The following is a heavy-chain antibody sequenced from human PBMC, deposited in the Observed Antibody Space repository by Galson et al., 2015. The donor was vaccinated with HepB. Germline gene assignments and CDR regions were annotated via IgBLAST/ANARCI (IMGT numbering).Heavy chain of an antibody. CDR2: IKQDGSEN. D-gene: IGHD2-15*01. V-gene: IGHV3-7*03. CDR1: GFTFGSYW. CDR3: AKGGLGYCSGGSCYSLDS. Sequence: SLRLSCAASGFTFGSYWMSWVRQAPGKGLEWVANIKQDGSENYYVDSVKGRFTISRDNAKNSLYLQMNSLRAEDTAVYYCAKGGLGYCSGGSCYSLDSWGQGTLGTVSA. J-gene: IGHJ4*02.